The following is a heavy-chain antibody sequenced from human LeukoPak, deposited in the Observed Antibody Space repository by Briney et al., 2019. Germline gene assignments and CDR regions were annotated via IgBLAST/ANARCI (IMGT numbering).Heavy chain of an antibody. J-gene: IGHJ6*03. CDR3: ARQHEWFGESNYYYYMDV. CDR2: NYYSGST. D-gene: IGHD3-10*01. CDR1: GGSISSSSYY. V-gene: IGHV4-39*01. Sequence: SETLSLTCTVSGGSISSSSYYWGWIRQPPGKGLEWIGSNYYSGSTYYNPSLKSRVTISVDTSKNQFSLKLSSVTAADTAVYYCARQHEWFGESNYYYYMDVWGKGTTVTVSS.